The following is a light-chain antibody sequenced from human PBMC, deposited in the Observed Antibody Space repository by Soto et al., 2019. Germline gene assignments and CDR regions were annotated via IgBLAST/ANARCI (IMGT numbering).Light chain of an antibody. V-gene: IGKV3-15*01. Sequence: ETVMTQSPATLSVSPGERPTLSCRASQSVSSNLAWYQQKPGQAPSLLIYDASTRATGIPARFSGSGSGTGFTLNISSLLSGGFAVYFCQQCKSRALAFGPGTKVDIK. CDR1: QSVSSN. CDR2: DAS. CDR3: QQCKSRALA. J-gene: IGKJ3*01.